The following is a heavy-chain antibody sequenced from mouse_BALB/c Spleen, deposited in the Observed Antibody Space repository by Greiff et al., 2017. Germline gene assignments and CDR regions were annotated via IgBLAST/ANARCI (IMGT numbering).Heavy chain of an antibody. CDR1: GFTFSSYG. CDR3: ARGDGNYGGYYAMDY. V-gene: IGHV5-6*01. J-gene: IGHJ4*01. Sequence: EVQGVESGGDLVKPGGSLKLSCAASGFTFSSYGMSWVRQTPDKRLEWVATISDGGSYTYYPDSVKGRFTISRDNAKNNLYLQMSSLKSEDTAMYYCARGDGNYGGYYAMDYWGQGTSVTVSS. D-gene: IGHD2-1*01. CDR2: ISDGGSYT.